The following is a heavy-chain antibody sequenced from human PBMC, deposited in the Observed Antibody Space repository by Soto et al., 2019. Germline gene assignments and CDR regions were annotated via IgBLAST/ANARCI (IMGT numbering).Heavy chain of an antibody. CDR2: ISGSGGST. D-gene: IGHD6-19*01. Sequence: LRLSCAASGFTFSSYAMSWVRQAPGKGLEWVSAISGSGGSTYCADSVKGRFTISRDNSKNTLYLQMNSLRAEDTAVYYCAKEGSSGWYFTAAYFDYWGQGTLVTVSS. V-gene: IGHV3-23*01. CDR3: AKEGSSGWYFTAAYFDY. CDR1: GFTFSSYA. J-gene: IGHJ4*02.